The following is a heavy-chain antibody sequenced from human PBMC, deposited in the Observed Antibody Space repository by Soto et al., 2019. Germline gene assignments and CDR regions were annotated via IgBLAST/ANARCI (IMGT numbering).Heavy chain of an antibody. Sequence: QVQLVESGGGVVQPGRSLRLSCAASGFTFSSYGMHWVRQAPGKGLEWVAVISYDGSNKYYADSVKGRFTISRDNSKNPLYLQMNRLRAGVRGGYYFAKDVASVTMFGGGGAFDIWGQGTMVTVSS. D-gene: IGHD3-10*02. V-gene: IGHV3-30*18. CDR2: ISYDGSNK. J-gene: IGHJ3*02. CDR3: AKDVASVTMFGGGGAFDI. CDR1: GFTFSSYG.